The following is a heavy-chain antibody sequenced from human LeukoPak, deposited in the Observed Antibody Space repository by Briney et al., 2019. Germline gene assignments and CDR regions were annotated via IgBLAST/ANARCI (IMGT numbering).Heavy chain of an antibody. J-gene: IGHJ4*02. CDR1: GDSITSHY. CDR3: ARSVDYFDNTGPHMMFDY. D-gene: IGHD3-22*01. Sequence: PSDTLSLTCNVSGDSITSHYWNWIRQPPGQGLEWIGYIYYTGIIKYNPSLTSRVSMSVDTSTNQFFLKMKSVTAADTAVYHCARSVDYFDNTGPHMMFDYWGQGSLVTVSS. CDR2: IYYTGII. V-gene: IGHV4-59*07.